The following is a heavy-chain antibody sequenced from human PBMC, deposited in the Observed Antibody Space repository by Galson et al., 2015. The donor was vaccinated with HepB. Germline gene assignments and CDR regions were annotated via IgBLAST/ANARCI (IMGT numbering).Heavy chain of an antibody. D-gene: IGHD2-21*02. CDR1: GFTFSSYG. Sequence: SLRLSCAASGFTFSSYGMHWVRQAPGKGLEWVAVISYDGSNKYYADSVKGRFTISRDNSKNTLYLQMNSLRAEDTAVYYCAKAPIIESLGVTIDYWGQGTLVTVSS. V-gene: IGHV3-30*18. CDR3: AKAPIIESLGVTIDY. J-gene: IGHJ4*02. CDR2: ISYDGSNK.